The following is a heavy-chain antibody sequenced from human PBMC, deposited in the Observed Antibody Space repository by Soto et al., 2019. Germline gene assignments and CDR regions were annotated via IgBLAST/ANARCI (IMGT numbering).Heavy chain of an antibody. V-gene: IGHV4-59*08. CDR3: ARHGGGYDFWSGYLGYYYMDV. D-gene: IGHD3-3*01. CDR1: GGSISSYY. J-gene: IGHJ6*03. Sequence: ETLSLTCTVSGGSISSYYWSWIRQPPGKGLEWIGYIYYSGSTNYNPSLKSRVTISVDTSKNQFSLKLSSVTAADTAVYYCARHGGGYDFWSGYLGYYYMDVWGKGTTVTVSS. CDR2: IYYSGST.